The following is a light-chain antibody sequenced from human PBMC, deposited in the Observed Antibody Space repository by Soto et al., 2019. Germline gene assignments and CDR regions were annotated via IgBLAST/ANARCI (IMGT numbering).Light chain of an antibody. J-gene: IGLJ1*01. CDR2: DVS. CDR1: SSDVGGYNY. CDR3: SSYTISNTLV. Sequence: QSALTQPASVSGSPGQSITISCTGTSSDVGGYNYDSWYQQYPGKAPKLMIYDVSNRPSGVSNRFSGSKSGNTASLTISGLQAEDEADYYCSSYTISNTLVFGSGTKLTVL. V-gene: IGLV2-14*01.